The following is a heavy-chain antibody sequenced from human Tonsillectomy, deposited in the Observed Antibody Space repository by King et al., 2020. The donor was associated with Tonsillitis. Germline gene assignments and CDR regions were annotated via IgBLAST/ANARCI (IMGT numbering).Heavy chain of an antibody. CDR2: ISYDGSDK. CDR3: AKGGGWELLPHPFDI. Sequence: VQLVESGGGVVQPGRSLRLSCAASGFTFSSYPMHWVRQAPGKGLEWVAVISYDGSDKYYADSVKGRFTISRDNSQNTRFLQMNSLTAEDTAMYYCAKGGGWELLPHPFDIWGQGTMVAVSS. V-gene: IGHV3-30*01. CDR1: GFTFSSYP. J-gene: IGHJ3*02. D-gene: IGHD1-26*01.